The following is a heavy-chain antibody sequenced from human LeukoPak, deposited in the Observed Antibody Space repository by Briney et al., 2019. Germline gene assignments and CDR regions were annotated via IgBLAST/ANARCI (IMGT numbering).Heavy chain of an antibody. Sequence: SGGSLRLSCAASGFTFSRYAMNWVRQAPGKGLQWVSYINTDSSDIYYADSVKGRFTISRDNARNTLYLQLSSLRAEDSAVYYCARDTFQPGLIDSWGQGTLVTVSS. J-gene: IGHJ4*02. CDR1: GFTFSRYA. CDR2: INTDSSDI. CDR3: ARDTFQPGLIDS. V-gene: IGHV3-21*05. D-gene: IGHD2-2*01.